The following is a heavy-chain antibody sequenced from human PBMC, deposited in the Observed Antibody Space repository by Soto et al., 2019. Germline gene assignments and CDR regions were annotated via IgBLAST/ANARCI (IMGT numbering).Heavy chain of an antibody. CDR3: ARDVGGFNAMFDY. CDR1: RFIFRDYA. CDR2: ISTGSVNT. J-gene: IGHJ4*02. V-gene: IGHV3-23*01. D-gene: IGHD5-12*01. Sequence: GWSLRLSCAASRFIFRDYAMSWVRQTPGKGLEWVSTISTGSVNTHYADSIEGRFTISRDDSKNTLYLQMNSLRAEDTALYYCARDVGGFNAMFDYWGQGTQVTGSS.